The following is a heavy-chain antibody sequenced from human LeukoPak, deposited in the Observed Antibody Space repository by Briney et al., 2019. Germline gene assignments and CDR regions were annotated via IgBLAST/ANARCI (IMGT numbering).Heavy chain of an antibody. Sequence: GGSLGLSCAASGFMFSDYAMSWVRQAPGKGLEYVSAISGSGGATYYADSVKGRFTISRDNSKNTLYLQMNSLRAEDTAVYYCARALSGYSYGYYYYMDVWGKGTTVTVSS. CDR3: ARALSGYSYGYYYYMDV. J-gene: IGHJ6*03. CDR1: GFMFSDYA. D-gene: IGHD5-18*01. V-gene: IGHV3-23*01. CDR2: ISGSGGAT.